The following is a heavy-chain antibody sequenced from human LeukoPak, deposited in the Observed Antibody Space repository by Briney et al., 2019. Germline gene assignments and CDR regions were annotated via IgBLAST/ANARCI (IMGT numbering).Heavy chain of an antibody. CDR1: GFTFSSYS. CDR3: ARYREGLLWFGELLWGFDY. CDR2: ISSSSSYI. D-gene: IGHD3-10*01. J-gene: IGHJ4*02. Sequence: KPGGSLSLSCAASGFTFSSYSMNWVRQAPGKGLEWVSSISSSSSYIYYADSVKGRFTISRDNAKNSLYLQMNSLRAEDTAVYYCARYREGLLWFGELLWGFDYWGQGTLVTVSS. V-gene: IGHV3-21*01.